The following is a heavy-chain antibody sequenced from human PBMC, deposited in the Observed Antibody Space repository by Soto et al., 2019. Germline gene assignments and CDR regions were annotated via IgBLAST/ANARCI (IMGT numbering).Heavy chain of an antibody. CDR1: GFPFRNFA. Sequence: GGSLRLSCAASGFPFRNFAMAWVRQAPGKGLEWVSVIYSGGSTYYRDSVKGRFTISRDNSNVYLQVDSLGAEDTAVYYCARARYPLDAFDIWGQGTMVTVSS. CDR2: IYSGGST. D-gene: IGHD1-20*01. J-gene: IGHJ3*02. CDR3: ARARYPLDAFDI. V-gene: IGHV3-53*01.